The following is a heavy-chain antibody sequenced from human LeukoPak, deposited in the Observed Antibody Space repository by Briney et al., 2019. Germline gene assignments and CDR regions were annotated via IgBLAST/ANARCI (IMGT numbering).Heavy chain of an antibody. Sequence: ASVKVSCKASGGTFSSYAISWVRQAPGQGLEWMGGIIPIFGIANYAQKFQGRVTITADESTSTAYMELSSLRSEDTAVYYCARVRIAAPPIYYYYMDVWGKGTTVTVSS. J-gene: IGHJ6*03. D-gene: IGHD6-6*01. V-gene: IGHV1-69*13. CDR3: ARVRIAAPPIYYYYMDV. CDR2: IIPIFGIA. CDR1: GGTFSSYA.